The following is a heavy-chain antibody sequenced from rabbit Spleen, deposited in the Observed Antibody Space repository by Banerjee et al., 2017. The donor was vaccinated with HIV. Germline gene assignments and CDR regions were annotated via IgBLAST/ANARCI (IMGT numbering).Heavy chain of an antibody. CDR2: IYAGSSGST. V-gene: IGHV1S40*01. D-gene: IGHD1-1*01. Sequence: QSLEESGGDLVKPGASLTLTCTASGFSFSSSYYMCWVRQAPGKGLECIACIYAGSSGSTYYASWAKGRFTFSKTSSTTVTLQMTSLTAADTATYFCARDLPGVIGWNFGWWGPGTLVTVS. CDR3: ARDLPGVIGWNFGW. CDR1: GFSFSSSYY. J-gene: IGHJ4*01.